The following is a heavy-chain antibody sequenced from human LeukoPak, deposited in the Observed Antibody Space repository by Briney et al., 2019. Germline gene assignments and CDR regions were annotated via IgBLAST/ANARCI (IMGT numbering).Heavy chain of an antibody. CDR2: INSKSGGT. J-gene: IGHJ1*01. Sequence: ASVRVSCKASGYTFTGYYRHWVRQAPGQGLEWMGWINSKSGGTNYAQKFQGRVTMTRDTSISAAYMELSRLRSDDTAVYYCARSMTPSGSLYFQHWGQGTLVTVSS. CDR3: ARSMTPSGSLYFQH. V-gene: IGHV1-2*02. CDR1: GYTFTGYY. D-gene: IGHD2-15*01.